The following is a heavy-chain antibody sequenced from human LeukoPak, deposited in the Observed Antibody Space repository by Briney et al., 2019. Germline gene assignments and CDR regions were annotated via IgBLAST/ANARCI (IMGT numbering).Heavy chain of an antibody. J-gene: IGHJ4*02. CDR3: ARVAPYYYDSSGYEEEYYFDY. CDR1: GFTFSSYW. D-gene: IGHD3-22*01. V-gene: IGHV3-74*01. Sequence: GWSLRLSCAASGFTFSSYWMHWVRQAPGKGLVWVSRINSDGSSTSYADSVKGRFTISRDNAKNTLYLQMNSLRAEDTAVYYCARVAPYYYDSSGYEEEYYFDYWGQGTLVTVSS. CDR2: INSDGSST.